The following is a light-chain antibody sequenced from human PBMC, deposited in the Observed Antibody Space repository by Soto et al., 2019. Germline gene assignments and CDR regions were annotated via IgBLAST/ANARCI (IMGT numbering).Light chain of an antibody. CDR3: QSYDSSNWV. CDR2: EDN. J-gene: IGLJ3*02. CDR1: SGSIASNY. V-gene: IGLV6-57*03. Sequence: NFMLTQPHSVSESPGKTVTISCTRSSGSIASNYVQWYQQRPGSAPTTVIYEDNQRPSGVPDRFSGSIDSSSNSASLTISGLKTDDEADYYCQSYDSSNWVFGGWTQLTVL.